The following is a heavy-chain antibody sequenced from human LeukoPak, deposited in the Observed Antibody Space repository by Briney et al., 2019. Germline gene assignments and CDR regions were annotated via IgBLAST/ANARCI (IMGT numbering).Heavy chain of an antibody. D-gene: IGHD3-22*01. V-gene: IGHV3-53*01. CDR2: IYSDNT. Sequence: GGSLRLSCTVSGFTVSSNSMSWVRQAPGKGLEWVSFIYSDNTHYSDSVKGRFTISRDNSKNTLYLQMNSLRAEDTAVYYCARDGPYDSGAFHFWGQGTMVTVSS. CDR1: GFTVSSNS. CDR3: ARDGPYDSGAFHF. J-gene: IGHJ3*01.